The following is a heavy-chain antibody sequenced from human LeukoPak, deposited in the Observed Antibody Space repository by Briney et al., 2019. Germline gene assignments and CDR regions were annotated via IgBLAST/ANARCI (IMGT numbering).Heavy chain of an antibody. CDR3: ARGRVYDSSGYQNGMIDY. CDR2: MNPNSGNT. CDR1: GYTFTSYD. Sequence: ASVKVSCKASGYTFTSYDINWVRQATGQGLEWMGWMNPNSGNTGYAQKFQGRVTMTRNTSISTAYMELSSLGSEDTAVYYCARGRVYDSSGYQNGMIDYWGQGTLVTVSS. V-gene: IGHV1-8*01. J-gene: IGHJ4*02. D-gene: IGHD3-22*01.